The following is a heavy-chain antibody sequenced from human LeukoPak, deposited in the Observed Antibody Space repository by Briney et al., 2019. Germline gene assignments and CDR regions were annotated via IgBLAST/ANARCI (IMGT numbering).Heavy chain of an antibody. J-gene: IGHJ6*02. Sequence: PGGSLRLSCAASGFTVNGYYMSWVRQAPGKGLECVSVIYSGGSTYYADSVKGRFTISRHNSKNTLHLQMNSLRAEDTAVYYCARAPYHPNTSGWSHWGQGTTVTVSS. V-gene: IGHV3-53*04. D-gene: IGHD6-19*01. CDR1: GFTVNGYY. CDR2: IYSGGST. CDR3: ARAPYHPNTSGWSH.